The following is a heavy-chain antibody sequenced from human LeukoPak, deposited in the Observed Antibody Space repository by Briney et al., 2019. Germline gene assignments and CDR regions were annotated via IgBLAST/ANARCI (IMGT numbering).Heavy chain of an antibody. D-gene: IGHD2-2*01. V-gene: IGHV1-2*02. CDR2: INPNSGGT. CDR1: GYTFTGYY. J-gene: IGHJ3*02. CDR3: ARGEYPLDAFDI. Sequence: ASVKVSCKASGYTFTGYYMHWVRQAPGQGLEWMGWINPNSGGTNYAQKFQGRVTMTTDTSTTTAYMELRSLTSDDTAVYYCARGEYPLDAFDIWGQGTKVTVSS.